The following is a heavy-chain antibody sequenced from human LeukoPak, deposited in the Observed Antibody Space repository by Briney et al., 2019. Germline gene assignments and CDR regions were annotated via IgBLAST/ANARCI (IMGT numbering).Heavy chain of an antibody. Sequence: SETLSLTCTVSGGSISSYYWSWIRQPPGKGLEWIGYIYYSGSINYNPSLKSRVTISVDTSKNQFSLKLSSVTAADTAVYYCARGPRGYSYGYLGYWGQGTLVTVSS. CDR3: ARGPRGYSYGYLGY. J-gene: IGHJ4*02. V-gene: IGHV4-59*01. CDR2: IYYSGSI. CDR1: GGSISSYY. D-gene: IGHD5-18*01.